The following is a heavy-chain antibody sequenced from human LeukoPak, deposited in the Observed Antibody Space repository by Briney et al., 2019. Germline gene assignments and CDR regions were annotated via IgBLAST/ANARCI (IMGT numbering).Heavy chain of an antibody. V-gene: IGHV3-30*18. CDR2: ISYDGSDK. J-gene: IGHJ5*02. CDR1: GFTFSSYG. Sequence: GGSLRLSCAASGFTFSSYGMHWVRQAPGKGLEWVAVISYDGSDKYYADSVKGRFTISRDNSKNTLYLHMNSLRAEDTAVYFCAKDDYYDSSGDPNWFDPWGQGTLVTVSS. D-gene: IGHD3-22*01. CDR3: AKDDYYDSSGDPNWFDP.